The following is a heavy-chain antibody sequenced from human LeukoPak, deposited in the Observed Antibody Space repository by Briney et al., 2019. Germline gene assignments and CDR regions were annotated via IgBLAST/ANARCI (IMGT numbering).Heavy chain of an antibody. V-gene: IGHV3-74*01. D-gene: IGHD3/OR15-3a*01. J-gene: IGHJ4*02. Sequence: GGSLRLSCAASGFTFSSYSMNWVRQAPGKGLVWVSRINGDGSITTYADSVKGRFTISRDNAKNTLYLQMNSLRAEDTAVYYCARVWTKGFDYWGQGTLVTVSS. CDR1: GFTFSSYS. CDR3: ARVWTKGFDY. CDR2: INGDGSIT.